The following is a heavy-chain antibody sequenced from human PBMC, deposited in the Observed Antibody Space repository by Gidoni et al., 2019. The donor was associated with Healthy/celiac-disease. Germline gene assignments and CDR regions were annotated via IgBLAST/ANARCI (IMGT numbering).Heavy chain of an antibody. CDR3: ARATYSSGWYPLDY. D-gene: IGHD6-19*01. CDR1: GGPIRSSSYY. J-gene: IGHJ4*02. Sequence: QLQLQESGPGLVQPSETLSLTCTVSGGPIRSSSYYWGWIRQPPGKGLEWIGSIYYSGSTYYNPSLKSRVTISVDTSKNQFSLKLSSVTAADTAVYYCARATYSSGWYPLDYWGQGTLVTVSS. V-gene: IGHV4-39*01. CDR2: IYYSGST.